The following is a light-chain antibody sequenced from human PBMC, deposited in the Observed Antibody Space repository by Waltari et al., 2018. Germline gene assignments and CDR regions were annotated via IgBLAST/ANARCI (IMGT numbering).Light chain of an antibody. Sequence: SSELTQDPAVSVALGQTVRITCQGDSLRSYYASWYQQKPGQAPVLVIYGKNNRPSGVTDRFSGSSSGNTASLTITGAQAEDEADYYCNPRYSSGNHWVFGGGTQLTVL. J-gene: IGLJ3*02. V-gene: IGLV3-19*01. CDR2: GKN. CDR3: NPRYSSGNHWV. CDR1: SLRSYY.